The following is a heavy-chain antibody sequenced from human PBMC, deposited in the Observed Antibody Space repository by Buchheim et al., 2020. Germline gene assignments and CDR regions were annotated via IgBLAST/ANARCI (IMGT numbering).Heavy chain of an antibody. Sequence: EVQLLESGGGLVQPGGSLRLSCAASGFTFSSYAMSWVRQAPGKGLEWVSSISGSGGSTYYADSATGTLSISRDNSKNTLYLQMNSLRAEDTAVYYCAKDSPFTGFLTNQRFDYWGQGTL. J-gene: IGHJ4*02. D-gene: IGHD3-3*01. CDR3: AKDSPFTGFLTNQRFDY. CDR2: ISGSGGST. CDR1: GFTFSSYA. V-gene: IGHV3-23*01.